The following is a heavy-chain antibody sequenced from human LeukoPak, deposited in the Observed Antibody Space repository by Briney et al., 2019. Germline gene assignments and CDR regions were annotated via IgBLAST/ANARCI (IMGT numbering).Heavy chain of an antibody. D-gene: IGHD3-9*01. CDR3: ARGENVLRYFDWPKFDY. Sequence: SVKVSCKASGYTFTGYYMHWVRQAPGQGLEWMGWINPNSGGTNYAQKFQSRVTMTRDTSISTAYMELSRLRSDDTAVYYCARGENVLRYFDWPKFDYWGQGTLVTVSS. J-gene: IGHJ4*02. CDR1: GYTFTGYY. V-gene: IGHV1-2*02. CDR2: INPNSGGT.